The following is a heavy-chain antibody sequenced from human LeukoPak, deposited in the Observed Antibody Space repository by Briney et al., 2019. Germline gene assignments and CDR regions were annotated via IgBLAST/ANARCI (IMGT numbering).Heavy chain of an antibody. D-gene: IGHD2-15*01. V-gene: IGHV3-30*03. CDR3: ARELGYCSRGSCYSDY. CDR2: ISYDGGNK. CDR1: GFTFSSYA. J-gene: IGHJ4*02. Sequence: PGGSLRLSCAASGFTFSSYAMSWVRQAPGKGLEWVAVISYDGGNKWYADAVKGRFTISRDNSENTLYLQMDSLRAEDTAVYYCARELGYCSRGSCYSDYWGQGTLVTVSS.